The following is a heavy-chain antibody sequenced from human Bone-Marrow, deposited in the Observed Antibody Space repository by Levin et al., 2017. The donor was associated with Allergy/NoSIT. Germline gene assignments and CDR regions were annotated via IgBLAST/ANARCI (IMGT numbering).Heavy chain of an antibody. CDR3: ARAIDYEYGGYNFDY. J-gene: IGHJ4*02. D-gene: IGHD5-12*01. CDR1: GDSVSSNSAA. CDR2: TYYRSKWYN. V-gene: IGHV6-1*01. Sequence: PSETLSLTCSISGDSVSSNSAAWNWIRQSPSRGLEWLGRTYYRSKWYNDYAVSVKSRITINPDTSKNQFSLQLNSVTPEDTAVYYCARAIDYEYGGYNFDYWGQGTLVTVSS.